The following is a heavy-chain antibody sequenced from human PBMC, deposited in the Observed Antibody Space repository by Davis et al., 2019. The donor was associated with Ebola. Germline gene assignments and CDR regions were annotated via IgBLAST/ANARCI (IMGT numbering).Heavy chain of an antibody. V-gene: IGHV5-51*01. CDR3: ATLRRTITGMDDAFDI. D-gene: IGHD2-8*02. J-gene: IGHJ3*02. CDR2: IYTGDSDT. Sequence: GESLKISCTGSGYNFATYWIGWVRQMPGKGLDWMGIIYTGDSDTRYSPSFRGQVIISADKSIKTAFLQWSSLKASDTAMYYCATLRRTITGMDDAFDIWGQGTMVTVSS. CDR1: GYNFATYW.